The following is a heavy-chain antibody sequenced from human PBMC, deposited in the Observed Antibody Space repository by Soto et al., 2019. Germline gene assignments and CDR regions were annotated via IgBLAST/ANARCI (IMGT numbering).Heavy chain of an antibody. Sequence: GGSLRLSCAASGFTFSSYAMSWVRQAPGKGLEWVSTISGRGDDTYYTDSAKGRFTISRDNSKNTLYVHMNSLRAEDTAVYYCARAQTKYSSSYFDYWGQGTLVTVSS. CDR1: GFTFSSYA. V-gene: IGHV3-23*01. CDR3: ARAQTKYSSSYFDY. J-gene: IGHJ4*02. D-gene: IGHD3-22*01. CDR2: ISGRGDDT.